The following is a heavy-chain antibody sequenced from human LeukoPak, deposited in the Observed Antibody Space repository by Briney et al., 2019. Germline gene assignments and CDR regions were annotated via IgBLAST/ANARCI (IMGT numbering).Heavy chain of an antibody. Sequence: ASVKVSCKASGYTFTSYYMHWVRQAPGQGLEWMGIINPSGGSTSYAQKFQGRVTMTRDTSTSTVYMELSSLRSEDTAVYYCARELAMTTVTNDFDYWGQGTLVTVSS. CDR3: ARELAMTTVTNDFDY. CDR2: INPSGGST. V-gene: IGHV1-46*03. CDR1: GYTFTSYY. D-gene: IGHD4-17*01. J-gene: IGHJ4*02.